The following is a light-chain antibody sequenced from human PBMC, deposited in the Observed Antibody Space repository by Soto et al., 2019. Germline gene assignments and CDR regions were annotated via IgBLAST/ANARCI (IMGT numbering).Light chain of an antibody. Sequence: DIQMTQSPSSLSASVGDTVTITCRASQGISNSLAWYRQKPVKVPDLLIFAASTLQSGVLSRFCVSGSGTDVTLPIRCLQPHDVATYYCQEYHTAPSAFGPGAQVDIK. J-gene: IGKJ3*01. CDR3: QEYHTAPSA. V-gene: IGKV1-27*01. CDR2: AAS. CDR1: QGISNS.